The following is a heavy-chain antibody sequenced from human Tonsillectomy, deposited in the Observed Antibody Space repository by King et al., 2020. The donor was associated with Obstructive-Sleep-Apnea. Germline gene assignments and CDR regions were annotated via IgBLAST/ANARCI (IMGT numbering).Heavy chain of an antibody. CDR2: IIPILGIA. Sequence: QLVQSGAEVKKPGSSVNVSCKASGGASINYAISWGRQAPGQGLEWMGRIIPILGIAHYAQKVQDNVTITADKSTSTAYMDLSSLRSEDTAVYYCAREVAAAGLGEYYFDYWGQGTLVTVSS. CDR3: AREVAAAGLGEYYFDY. J-gene: IGHJ4*02. D-gene: IGHD6-13*01. V-gene: IGHV1-69*09. CDR1: GGASINYA.